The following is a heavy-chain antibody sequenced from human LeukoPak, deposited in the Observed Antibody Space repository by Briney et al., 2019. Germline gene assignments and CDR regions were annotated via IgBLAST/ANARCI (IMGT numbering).Heavy chain of an antibody. J-gene: IGHJ3*02. CDR2: IYYSGST. CDR3: ASPAYCGGDCYFWLGAFDI. D-gene: IGHD2-21*02. V-gene: IGHV4-39*01. Sequence: SATLSLTCTVSGGSISSSSYYWGWIRQPPGKGLEWIGSIYYSGSTYYNPSLKSRVTISVDTSKNQFSLKLSSVTAADTAVYYCASPAYCGGDCYFWLGAFDIWGQGTMVTVSS. CDR1: GGSISSSSYY.